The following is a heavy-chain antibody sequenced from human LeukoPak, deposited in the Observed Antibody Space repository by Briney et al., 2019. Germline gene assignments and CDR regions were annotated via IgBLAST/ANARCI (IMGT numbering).Heavy chain of an antibody. Sequence: GGSLRLSCAASGFTSSSYGMHWVRQAPGKGLEWVAVISYDGSNKYYADSVKGRFTISRDNSKNTLYLQMNSLRAEDTAVYYCAKDGLYGDYGKLFDYWGQGTLVTVSS. CDR3: AKDGLYGDYGKLFDY. J-gene: IGHJ4*02. V-gene: IGHV3-30*18. CDR1: GFTSSSYG. CDR2: ISYDGSNK. D-gene: IGHD4-17*01.